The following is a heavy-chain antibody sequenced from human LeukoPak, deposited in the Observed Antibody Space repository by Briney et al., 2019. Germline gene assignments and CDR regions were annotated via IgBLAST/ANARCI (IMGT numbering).Heavy chain of an antibody. J-gene: IGHJ4*02. V-gene: IGHV4-39*07. D-gene: IGHD3-10*01. CDR3: ARDGGLWFGELFLDY. Sequence: PSETLSLTCTVSGGSISTSNYYWGWIRQPPGKGLEWIGNIFYSGSTYYSPSVKSRVTISLDTSRNQFSLKLSSVTAADTAVYYCARDGGLWFGELFLDYWGQGTLVTVSS. CDR1: GGSISTSNYY. CDR2: IFYSGST.